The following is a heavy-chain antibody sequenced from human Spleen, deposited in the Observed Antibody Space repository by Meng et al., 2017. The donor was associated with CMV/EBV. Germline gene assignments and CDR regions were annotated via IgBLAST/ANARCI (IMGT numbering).Heavy chain of an antibody. D-gene: IGHD2-8*01. CDR1: GGSISSSSYY. J-gene: IGHJ4*02. CDR3: ARGGNGVCPTH. V-gene: IGHV4-39*07. Sequence: LQLQESGPGLVKPSETLSLTRTVSGGSISSSSYYWGWIRQPPGKGLEWIGSIYYSGSTYYNPSLKSRVTISVDTSKNQFSLKLSSVTAADTAVYYCARGGNGVCPTHWGQGTLVTVSS. CDR2: IYYSGST.